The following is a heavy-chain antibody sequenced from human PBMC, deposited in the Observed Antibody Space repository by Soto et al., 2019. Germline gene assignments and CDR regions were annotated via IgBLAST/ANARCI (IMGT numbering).Heavy chain of an antibody. J-gene: IGHJ5*02. D-gene: IGHD6-6*01. Sequence: GGSLRLSCAASGLTFSSYAMSWVRQAPGKGLEWVSAISGSGGSKYYAASVKGRFNISRDNSKNTLYLQMNSLRAEDTAVYYCAKSFRMAARPFLGSGWFDPWGKGSRVTISS. CDR3: AKSFRMAARPFLGSGWFDP. V-gene: IGHV3-23*01. CDR1: GLTFSSYA. CDR2: ISGSGGSK.